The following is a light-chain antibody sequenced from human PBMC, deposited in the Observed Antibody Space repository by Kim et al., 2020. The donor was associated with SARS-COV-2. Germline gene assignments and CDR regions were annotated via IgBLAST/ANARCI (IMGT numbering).Light chain of an antibody. CDR1: QSVSTYY. V-gene: IGKV3-20*01. CDR3: QHYGCSPPYT. CDR2: AAS. J-gene: IGKJ2*01. Sequence: EIVLTQYPGTLSLSPGERATLSGRASQSVSTYYLAWYQQKPGQAPRLLIYAASSRATGIPDRFSGSGSGTDFTLTISRLEPEDFAVYYCQHYGCSPPYTFGQGTNLEI.